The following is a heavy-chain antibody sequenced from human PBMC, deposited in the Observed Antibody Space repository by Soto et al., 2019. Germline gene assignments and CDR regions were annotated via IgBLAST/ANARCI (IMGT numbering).Heavy chain of an antibody. CDR2: ISGSGGST. Sequence: GGSLRLSCAASGFTFSSHAMSWVRQAPGKGLEWVSAISGSGGSTYYADSVKGRFTISRDNSKNTLYLQMNSLRAEDTAVYYCAKGKAIFGVVRRDYYYYGMDVWGQGTTVTVSS. CDR3: AKGKAIFGVVRRDYYYYGMDV. D-gene: IGHD3-3*01. CDR1: GFTFSSHA. V-gene: IGHV3-23*01. J-gene: IGHJ6*02.